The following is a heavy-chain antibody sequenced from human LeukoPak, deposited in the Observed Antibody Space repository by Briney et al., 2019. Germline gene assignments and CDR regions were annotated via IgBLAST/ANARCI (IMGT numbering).Heavy chain of an antibody. Sequence: SETLSLTCTVSGGSISSYYWSWIRQPPGKGLEWIGYIYYSGSTNYNPSLKSRVTISVDTSKNQFSLKLSSVTAADTAVYYCARIRPLMITFGGVIDVFDYWGQGTLVTVSS. D-gene: IGHD3-16*02. CDR3: ARIRPLMITFGGVIDVFDY. V-gene: IGHV4-59*01. J-gene: IGHJ4*02. CDR1: GGSISSYY. CDR2: IYYSGST.